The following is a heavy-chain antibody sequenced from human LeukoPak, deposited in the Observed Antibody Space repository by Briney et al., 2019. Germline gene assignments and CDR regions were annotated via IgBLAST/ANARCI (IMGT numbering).Heavy chain of an antibody. D-gene: IGHD2-15*01. J-gene: IGHJ3*02. CDR3: ARRRPRYCSGGSCPGAFDI. CDR2: INHSGST. Sequence: PSETLSLTCAVYGGSFSGYYWSWIRQPPGKGLEWIGEINHSGSTNYNPSLKSRVTISVDTSKNQFSLKLSSVTAADTAVYYCARRRPRYCSGGSCPGAFDIWGQGTMVTVSS. CDR1: GGSFSGYY. V-gene: IGHV4-34*01.